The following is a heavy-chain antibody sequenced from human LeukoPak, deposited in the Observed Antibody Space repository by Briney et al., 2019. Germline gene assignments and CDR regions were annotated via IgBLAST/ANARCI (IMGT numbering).Heavy chain of an antibody. CDR2: IYYSGST. V-gene: IGHV4-30-4*08. D-gene: IGHD3-22*01. J-gene: IGHJ4*02. CDR3: ARASYSASNYYDSSGYPGGDY. Sequence: TSEILSLTCAVYGGSFSGYYWSWMRQPPGKGLEWIGYIYYSGSTYYNPSLKSRVTISVDTSKNQFSLKLSSVTAADTAVYYCARASYSASNYYDSSGYPGGDYWGQGTLVSVSS. CDR1: GGSFSGYY.